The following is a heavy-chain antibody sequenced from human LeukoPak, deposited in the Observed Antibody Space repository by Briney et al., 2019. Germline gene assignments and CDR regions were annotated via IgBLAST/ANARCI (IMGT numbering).Heavy chain of an antibody. CDR1: GFTYSSFA. V-gene: IGHV3-23*01. Sequence: GGSLRLSCAASGFTYSSFAMNWFHQAPGKALEWVSEISAGYSTTHYADSVKGRLTISRDNSNNTVYLQMNSLRAEDTAIYYCAKLAVSRAARPFDYWGQGTLVTVSS. J-gene: IGHJ4*02. D-gene: IGHD6-6*01. CDR2: ISAGYSTT. CDR3: AKLAVSRAARPFDY.